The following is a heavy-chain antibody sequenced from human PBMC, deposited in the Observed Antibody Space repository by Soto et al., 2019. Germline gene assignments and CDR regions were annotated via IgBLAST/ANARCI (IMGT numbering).Heavy chain of an antibody. CDR1: GGNFTNYG. Sequence: SVKVSCKAFGGNFTNYGISWVRQAPGQGPEWMGGIIPLFGTTNYAQKFRGRVTVTADESTSTVYMELNSLRSEDTAIYYCARAHGTSWYNWFDPWGQGTLVTVSS. D-gene: IGHD1-26*01. CDR2: IIPLFGTT. J-gene: IGHJ5*02. CDR3: ARAHGTSWYNWFDP. V-gene: IGHV1-69*13.